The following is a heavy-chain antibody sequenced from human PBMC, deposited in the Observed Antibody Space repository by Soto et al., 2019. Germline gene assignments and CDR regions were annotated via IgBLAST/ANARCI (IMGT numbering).Heavy chain of an antibody. CDR1: GFTFSSYA. D-gene: IGHD3-9*01. Sequence: GESLKISCAASGFTFSSYAMSWVRQAPGKGLEWVSAISGSGGSTYYADSVKGRFTISRDNSKNTLYLQMNSLRAEDTAVYYCAKVRYFDWLFSPLAFDYWGQGTLVTVSS. V-gene: IGHV3-23*01. CDR3: AKVRYFDWLFSPLAFDY. CDR2: ISGSGGST. J-gene: IGHJ4*02.